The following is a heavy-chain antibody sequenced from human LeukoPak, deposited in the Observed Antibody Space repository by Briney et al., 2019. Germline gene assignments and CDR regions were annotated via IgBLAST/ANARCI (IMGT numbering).Heavy chain of an antibody. CDR3: ARAPSFWSGYFD. J-gene: IGHJ4*02. D-gene: IGHD3-3*01. V-gene: IGHV1-18*01. Sequence: GASVKVSCKASGYTFTSYDINWVRQATGQGLEWMGWMNPNSGNTNYAQKLQDRVTMITDTSTSTAYMELRSLRSDDTAVYYCARAPSFWSGYFDWGQGTLVTVSS. CDR1: GYTFTSYD. CDR2: MNPNSGNT.